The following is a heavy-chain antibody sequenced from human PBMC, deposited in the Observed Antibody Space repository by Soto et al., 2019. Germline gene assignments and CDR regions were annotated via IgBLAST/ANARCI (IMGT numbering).Heavy chain of an antibody. J-gene: IGHJ3*01. CDR2: IWYDGNKK. CDR1: GFSFSSSG. D-gene: IGHD6-19*01. Sequence: GGSLRLSCAASGFSFSSSGMHWVRQAPGKGLEWVAVIWYDGNKKYYGDSVQGRFTISRDNSNNTLYLQMNSLRAEDTAIHSCVREASGWYSRGSFDFWGRGTMVTVSS. V-gene: IGHV3-33*01. CDR3: VREASGWYSRGSFDF.